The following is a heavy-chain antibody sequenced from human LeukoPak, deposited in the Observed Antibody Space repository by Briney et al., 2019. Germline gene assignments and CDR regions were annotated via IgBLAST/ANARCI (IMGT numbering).Heavy chain of an antibody. CDR3: ARGQHSSGYYLPN. CDR2: IIPIFGTA. J-gene: IGHJ4*02. V-gene: IGHV1-69*05. CDR1: GGTFSSYA. D-gene: IGHD3-22*01. Sequence: SVKVSCKASGGTFSSYAISWVRQAPGQGLEWMGRIIPIFGTANYAQKFQGRVTITTDEYTRTAYMELSSLRSEDTAVYYCARGQHSSGYYLPNWGQGTLVTVSS.